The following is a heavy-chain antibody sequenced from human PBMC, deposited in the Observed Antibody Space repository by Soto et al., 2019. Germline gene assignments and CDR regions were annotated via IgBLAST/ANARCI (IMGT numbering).Heavy chain of an antibody. J-gene: IGHJ3*02. V-gene: IGHV4-30-2*01. CDR3: ARGKGRDAFDI. Sequence: QLQLQESGSGLVKPSPTMSLNCAISGGSIRSGDYSWSCLRQPPWKGLEWIGYIYHSGSTYYNPSLKSRVTIRVDRSKNQFSLKLSTVTAADKAVDYCARGKGRDAFDICGQGTMVTVSS. CDR2: IYHSGST. CDR1: GGSIRSGDYS.